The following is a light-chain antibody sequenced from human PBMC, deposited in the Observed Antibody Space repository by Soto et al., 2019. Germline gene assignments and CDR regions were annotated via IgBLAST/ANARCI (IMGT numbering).Light chain of an antibody. V-gene: IGKV1-5*03. CDR1: QAISSW. J-gene: IGKJ1*01. CDR3: QHYNSYSEA. CDR2: KES. Sequence: DIQMTHSPSTLSRSVGDRVTITCRASQAISSWLAWYQQKPGKAPKLLIYKESTLKSGVPSRFSGSGSGTEFTLTISSLQPDDFATYYCQHYNSYSEAFGQGTKV.